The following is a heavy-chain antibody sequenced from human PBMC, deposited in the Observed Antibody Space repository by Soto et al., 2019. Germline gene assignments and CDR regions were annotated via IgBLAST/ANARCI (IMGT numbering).Heavy chain of an antibody. D-gene: IGHD1-7*01. CDR2: TYYRSRWYN. CDR1: GDSVSSNSAA. J-gene: IGHJ6*03. CDR3: AGTTSHQWYYMDV. Sequence: PSPTHSRTCAISGDSVSSNSAAWNWNRLSPSRGLEWLARTYYRSRWYNDYAVSVRSRITVNPDTSKNQFSLQLTSVTPEDTAVYYCAGTTSHQWYYMDVWGKGTTVTVSS. V-gene: IGHV6-1*01.